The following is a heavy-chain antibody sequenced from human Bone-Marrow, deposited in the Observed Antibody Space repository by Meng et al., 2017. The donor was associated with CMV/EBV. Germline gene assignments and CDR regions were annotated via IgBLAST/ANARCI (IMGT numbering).Heavy chain of an antibody. CDR3: ARGNVDIVATMGTTYYFDY. J-gene: IGHJ4*02. Sequence: SETLSLTCTVSGGSISSYYWSWIRQPPGKGLEWIGYIYYSGSTNYNPSLKSRVTISVDTSKNQFSLKLSSVTAADTAVYYCARGNVDIVATMGTTYYFDYWGQGTLVTVYS. D-gene: IGHD5-12*01. V-gene: IGHV4-59*01. CDR1: GGSISSYY. CDR2: IYYSGST.